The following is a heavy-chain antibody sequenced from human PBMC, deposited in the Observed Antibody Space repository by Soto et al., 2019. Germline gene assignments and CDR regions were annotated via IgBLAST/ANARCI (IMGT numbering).Heavy chain of an antibody. Sequence: QLQLQESGPGLVKPSETLSLTCSVSDDSINSDKYYWGWIRQPPGKGLEWIGSIYYRGNAYYNPSLQTRVTISLVKSKSQFSLKLNSVTAADSAVYFCARLEGLATISYYFDFWGPGALGTVSS. J-gene: IGHJ4*02. CDR3: ARLEGLATISYYFDF. D-gene: IGHD3-9*01. V-gene: IGHV4-39*01. CDR1: DDSINSDKYY. CDR2: IYYRGNA.